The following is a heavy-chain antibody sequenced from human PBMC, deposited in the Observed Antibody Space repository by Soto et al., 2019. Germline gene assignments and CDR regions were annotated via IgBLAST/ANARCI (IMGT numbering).Heavy chain of an antibody. Sequence: SVKVSCKASGYTFTSYDINWVRQATGQGLEWMGGIIPIFGTANYAQKFQGRVTITADESTSTAYMELSSLRSEDTAVYYCARAPLAEGIAPFDYWGQGTLVTVSS. V-gene: IGHV1-69*13. CDR2: IIPIFGTA. CDR3: ARAPLAEGIAPFDY. D-gene: IGHD6-13*01. CDR1: GYTFTSYD. J-gene: IGHJ4*02.